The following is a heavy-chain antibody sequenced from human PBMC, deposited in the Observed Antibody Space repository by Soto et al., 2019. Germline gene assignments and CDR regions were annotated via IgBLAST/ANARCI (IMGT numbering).Heavy chain of an antibody. J-gene: IGHJ3*02. CDR2: IYYSGST. V-gene: IGHV4-31*02. D-gene: IGHD2-2*01. CDR1: H. CDR3: ATARGYCSSTSCYLAAFDI. Sequence: HWIWIRHHPGKGLEWIGYIYYSGSTYYNPSLKSRVTISVDTSKNQFSLKLSSVTAADTAVYYCATARGYCSSTSCYLAAFDIWGKGTMVTDSS.